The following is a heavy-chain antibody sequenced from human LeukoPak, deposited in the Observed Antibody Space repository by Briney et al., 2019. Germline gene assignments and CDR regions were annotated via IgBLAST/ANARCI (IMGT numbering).Heavy chain of an antibody. CDR3: AGGIAYCGGDCYPSIDY. D-gene: IGHD2-21*02. Sequence: SETLSLTCAVYGGSFSDYQWSWIRQPPGKGLEWLGEINHSGSTNYNPSLKSRVTISVDTSKNQFSLKLSSVTAADTAVYYCAGGIAYCGGDCYPSIDYWGQGTLVTVSS. J-gene: IGHJ4*02. CDR1: GGSFSDYQ. V-gene: IGHV4-34*01. CDR2: INHSGST.